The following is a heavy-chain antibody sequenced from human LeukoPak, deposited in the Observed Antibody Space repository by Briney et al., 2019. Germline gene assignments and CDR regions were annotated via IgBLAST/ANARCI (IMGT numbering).Heavy chain of an antibody. Sequence: PGGSLRLSCTVSGFTFNSYAMSWVRQAPGKGLEWVSSISGNGDDTYHADSVKGRFTVSRDNSKSTLYLQMNSLRAEDTAVYYCAKDLKVAPVYVFYGMDVWGQGTTVTVSS. CDR2: ISGNGDDT. J-gene: IGHJ6*02. D-gene: IGHD5-12*01. CDR1: GFTFNSYA. CDR3: AKDLKVAPVYVFYGMDV. V-gene: IGHV3-23*01.